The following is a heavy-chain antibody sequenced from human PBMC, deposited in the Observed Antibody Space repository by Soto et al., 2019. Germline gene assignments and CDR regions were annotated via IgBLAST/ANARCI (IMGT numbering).Heavy chain of an antibody. Sequence: SLRLSCEASGFTLSSYAMSWVRQAPGKGLEWVSGISSRGGSTYYADSVKGRFTISRDSSKLTLYLQMSSLRAEDTAVYYCAKDPDSSSWSSGGLDVWGQGTTVTVSS. D-gene: IGHD6-13*01. CDR3: AKDPDSSSWSSGGLDV. CDR1: GFTLSSYA. J-gene: IGHJ6*02. CDR2: ISSRGGST. V-gene: IGHV3-23*01.